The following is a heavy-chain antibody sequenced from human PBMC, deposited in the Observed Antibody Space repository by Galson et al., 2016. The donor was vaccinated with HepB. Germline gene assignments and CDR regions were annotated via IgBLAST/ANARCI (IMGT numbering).Heavy chain of an antibody. D-gene: IGHD3-16*01. Sequence: SLRLSCAASGFTFSRHAMHWVRQAPGKGLEWVAVISSDGGNKYYADSVKGRFTISRDNSKNTLHLQMNSPRTDDTAIYYCANDRGRGTDGAQNAGYGMDVWGQGTAVTVSS. CDR2: ISSDGGNK. V-gene: IGHV3-30*18. J-gene: IGHJ6*01. CDR1: GFTFSRHA. CDR3: ANDRGRGTDGAQNAGYGMDV.